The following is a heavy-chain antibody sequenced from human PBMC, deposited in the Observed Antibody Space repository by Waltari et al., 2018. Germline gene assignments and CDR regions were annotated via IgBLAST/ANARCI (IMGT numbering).Heavy chain of an antibody. CDR3: ATEGLYCSGGSCYSPDAFDI. CDR2: MNPNSGNT. J-gene: IGHJ3*02. V-gene: IGHV1-8*03. CDR1: GYTFTSYD. D-gene: IGHD2-15*01. Sequence: QVQLVQSGAEVKKPGASVKVSCKASGYTFTSYDINWVRQATGQGLEWMGWMNPNSGNTGYAQKFQGRVTITRNTSISTAYMELSSLRSEDTAVYYCATEGLYCSGGSCYSPDAFDIWGQGTMVTVSS.